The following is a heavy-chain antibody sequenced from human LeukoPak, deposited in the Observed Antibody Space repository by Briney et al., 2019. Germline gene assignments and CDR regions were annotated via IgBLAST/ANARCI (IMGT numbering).Heavy chain of an antibody. CDR1: GLIQSSYA. D-gene: IGHD2-2*01. J-gene: IGHJ4*02. CDR3: ARHLCSSTSCSYFDY. V-gene: IGHV3-64*01. Sequence: GGSLRLLCAASGLIQSSYAVQWARQAPGEGVEYVLAISSNWGSTYYANSVKGRFTISRDNSKNTLYLQMGSLRAEDMAVYYCARHLCSSTSCSYFDYWGQGTLVTVSS. CDR2: ISSNWGST.